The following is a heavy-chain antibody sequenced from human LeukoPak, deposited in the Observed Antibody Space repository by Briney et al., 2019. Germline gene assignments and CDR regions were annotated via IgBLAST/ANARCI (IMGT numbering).Heavy chain of an antibody. V-gene: IGHV3-30*03. D-gene: IGHD5-18*01. J-gene: IGHJ4*02. CDR1: GFTFSSFA. Sequence: GRSLRLSCAASGFTFSSFAMHWVRQAPGKGLEWVALISYDGANKYYADSVKGRFTISRDNSKNTLYLQMNSLRPEDTAVYYCARGLRQPTVYSYGFFYRAQFDYWGQGTLVTVSS. CDR3: ARGLRQPTVYSYGFFYRAQFDY. CDR2: ISYDGANK.